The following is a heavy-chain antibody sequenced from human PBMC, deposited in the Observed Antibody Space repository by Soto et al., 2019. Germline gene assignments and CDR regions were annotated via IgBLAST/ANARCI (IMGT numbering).Heavy chain of an antibody. CDR2: INPDGSEK. CDR3: ARTMTARTDDY. D-gene: IGHD3-22*01. V-gene: IGHV3-7*01. J-gene: IGHJ4*02. CDR1: GFTFSSYW. Sequence: GGSLRLSCAASGFTFSSYWMSWVCQTPGKGLEWVGNINPDGSEKYYVDSVRGRFTISRDNAANSLYLQMNSLRAEDTAVYYCARTMTARTDDYWGQGTLVTVSS.